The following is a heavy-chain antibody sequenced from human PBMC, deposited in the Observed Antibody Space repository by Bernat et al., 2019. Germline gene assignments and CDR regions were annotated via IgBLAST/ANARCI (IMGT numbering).Heavy chain of an antibody. D-gene: IGHD2-21*02. V-gene: IGHV3-73*02. Sequence: EVQLVESGGGLVQPGGSLKLSCAASGFTFSGSAMHWVRQASGKGLEWVGRIRSKANSYETAYDASVKGRFTISRDDSKNTAYLQMNSLKTEDTAVYYCTGSVGVTAERYWGAFDIWGQGTMVTVSS. CDR1: GFTFSGSA. CDR2: IRSKANSYET. CDR3: TGSVGVTAERYWGAFDI. J-gene: IGHJ3*02.